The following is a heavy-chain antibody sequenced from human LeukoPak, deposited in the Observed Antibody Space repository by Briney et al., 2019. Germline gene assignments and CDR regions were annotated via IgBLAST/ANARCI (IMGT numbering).Heavy chain of an antibody. CDR3: ARDPANPYGDYGPYYLDY. J-gene: IGHJ4*02. V-gene: IGHV3-48*03. CDR1: GFTFTTEA. CDR2: ISSSGSTI. D-gene: IGHD4-17*01. Sequence: GGSLRLSCATSGFTFTTEAMHWVRQAPGKGLEWVSYISSSGSTIYYADSVKGRFTISRDNAKNSLYLQMNSLRAEDTAVYYCARDPANPYGDYGPYYLDYWGQGTLVTVSS.